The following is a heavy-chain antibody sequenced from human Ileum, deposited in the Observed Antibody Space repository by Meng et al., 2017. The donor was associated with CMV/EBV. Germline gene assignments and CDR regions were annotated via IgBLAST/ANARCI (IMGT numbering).Heavy chain of an antibody. D-gene: IGHD6-19*01. V-gene: IGHV3-9*01. Sequence: SLKISCAASGFTFDDYAMHWVRQAPGKGLEWVSGISWNSGYIGYADSVKGRFTISRDNAKNSLYLQMNSLRGEDTALYYCAKDLRGSSGWYFDYWGQGTRVTGSS. CDR2: ISWNSGYI. J-gene: IGHJ4*02. CDR3: AKDLRGSSGWYFDY. CDR1: GFTFDDYA.